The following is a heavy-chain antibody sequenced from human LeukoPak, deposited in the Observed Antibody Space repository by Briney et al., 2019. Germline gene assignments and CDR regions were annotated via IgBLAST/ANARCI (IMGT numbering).Heavy chain of an antibody. CDR3: ARGRHCSSTRCYIDAFDI. V-gene: IGHV3-48*02. D-gene: IGHD2-2*02. J-gene: IGHJ3*02. CDR1: GFTFSSYS. Sequence: AGGSLRLSCAASGFTFSSYSMDWVRQAPGKGLEWVSYISNSGRIIYYADSVKGRFTISRDNAKNSLYLQMNSLRDEDTAVYYCARGRHCSSTRCYIDAFDIWGQGRMVTVSS. CDR2: ISNSGRII.